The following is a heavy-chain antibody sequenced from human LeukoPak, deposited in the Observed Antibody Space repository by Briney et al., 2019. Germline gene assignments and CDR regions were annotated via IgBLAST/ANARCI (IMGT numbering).Heavy chain of an antibody. CDR1: GYTFTSYG. CDR3: ARDRKDIVVVPAARKNFDY. CDR2: ISAYNGNT. Sequence: GASVKVSCKASGYTFTSYGISWVRQAPGQGLEWMGWISAYNGNTNYAQKLQGRVTMTTDTSTSTAYMELRSLRSDDTAVYYCARDRKDIVVVPAARKNFDYWGQGTLVTVSS. V-gene: IGHV1-18*01. D-gene: IGHD2-2*01. J-gene: IGHJ4*02.